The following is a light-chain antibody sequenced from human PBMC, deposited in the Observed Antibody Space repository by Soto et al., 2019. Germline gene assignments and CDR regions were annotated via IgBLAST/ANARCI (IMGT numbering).Light chain of an antibody. Sequence: QSVLAQPPSVSGAPGQRITISCTGSSSNIGACYDVQWYQHLPGTAPRLLVFANTDRPSGVPDRISGSKSGTSASLAITGLQAEDEADYYCQSYDGRLSTWVFGGGTKLTVL. V-gene: IGLV1-40*01. J-gene: IGLJ3*02. CDR1: SSNIGACYD. CDR2: ANT. CDR3: QSYDGRLSTWV.